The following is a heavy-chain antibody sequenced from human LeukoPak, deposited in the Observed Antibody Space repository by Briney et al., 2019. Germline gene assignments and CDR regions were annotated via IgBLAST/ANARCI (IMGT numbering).Heavy chain of an antibody. J-gene: IGHJ5*02. Sequence: GGSLRLSCAASGFKFSDYYMSWIRQAPGKGLEWVSYISTSGSTIYYADSVKGRFTISRDNAKNSLYLQMNSLRAEDTAVYYCARSPKYDFWKGVSWFDPWGQGTLVTVSS. CDR2: ISTSGSTI. CDR3: ARSPKYDFWKGVSWFDP. D-gene: IGHD3-3*01. CDR1: GFKFSDYY. V-gene: IGHV3-11*01.